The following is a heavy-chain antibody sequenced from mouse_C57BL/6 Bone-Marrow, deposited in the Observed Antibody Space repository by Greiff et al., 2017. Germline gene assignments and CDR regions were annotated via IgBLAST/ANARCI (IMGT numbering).Heavy chain of an antibody. CDR2: IYPGDGDT. Sequence: QVQLQQSGAELVKPGASVKISCKASGYAFSSYWMNWVKQRPGKGLEWIGQIYPGDGDTNYNGKFKGKATLTADKSSSTAYMQLSSLTSEDSAVYFCASEGYCGSYWYFGVWGTGTTVTVSS. CDR1: GYAFSSYW. CDR3: ASEGYCGSYWYFGV. V-gene: IGHV1-80*01. J-gene: IGHJ1*03. D-gene: IGHD1-1*01.